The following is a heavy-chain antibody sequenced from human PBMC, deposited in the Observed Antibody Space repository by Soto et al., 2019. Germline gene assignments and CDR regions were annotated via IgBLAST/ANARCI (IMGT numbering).Heavy chain of an antibody. CDR2: ISGGGDAA. D-gene: IGHD7-27*01. J-gene: IGHJ2*01. CDR3: ARKILGSTTRPTYWYFDL. Sequence: EVQVLESGGGLVQPGGSLRLSCAGSGFTFINYAMNWVRQAPGKGLEWVSSISGGGDAAFFPDSVRGRFTISRDNSKNTVNLQMNSLGVDDTAVYYCARKILGSTTRPTYWYFDLWGRGTLVTVSS. V-gene: IGHV3-23*01. CDR1: GFTFINYA.